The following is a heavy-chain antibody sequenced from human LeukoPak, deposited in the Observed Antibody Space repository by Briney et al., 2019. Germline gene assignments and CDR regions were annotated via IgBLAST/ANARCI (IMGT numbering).Heavy chain of an antibody. D-gene: IGHD2-15*01. J-gene: IGHJ4*02. V-gene: IGHV3-23*01. Sequence: GGSLRLSCAASGFTFSGYAMSWVRQAPGKGLEWVSGISDRGGTTYYADSVEGWFTISRDNSKNTLYLQMNNLGAEDTAVYYCAKVTSAGSCYQSDYWGQGTLVTVSS. CDR1: GFTFSGYA. CDR2: ISDRGGTT. CDR3: AKVTSAGSCYQSDY.